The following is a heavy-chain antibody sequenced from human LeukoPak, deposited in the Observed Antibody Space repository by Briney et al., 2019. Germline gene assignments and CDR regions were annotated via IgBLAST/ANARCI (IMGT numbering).Heavy chain of an antibody. D-gene: IGHD2-8*01. CDR1: GFTFSSYA. CDR2: ISGSGGST. CDR3: AKMVREFYTISYYFDY. J-gene: IGHJ4*02. Sequence: GGSLRLSCAASGFTFSSYAMSWVRQAPGKGLEWVTAISGSGGSTYYADSVKGRFTISRDNSKNTLYLQMNSLRAEDTAVYYCAKMVREFYTISYYFDYWGQGTLVTVSS. V-gene: IGHV3-23*01.